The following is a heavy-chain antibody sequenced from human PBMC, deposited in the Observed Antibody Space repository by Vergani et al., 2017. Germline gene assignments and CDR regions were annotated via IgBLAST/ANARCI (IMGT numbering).Heavy chain of an antibody. CDR1: GFTFIMHA. CDR3: AKVGRSEVAGTFGAFDI. CDR2: LSASDRRT. V-gene: IGHV3-23*01. D-gene: IGHD6-19*01. Sequence: EVQLLESGGDLVQPGGSLRLSCAASGFTFIMHAMSWVSQAPGKGLEWVSTLSASDRRTHYADSVKGRFTISRDISKNTLFLHMNSLRPEDTAVYYCAKVGRSEVAGTFGAFDIWGQGTMVTVSS. J-gene: IGHJ3*02.